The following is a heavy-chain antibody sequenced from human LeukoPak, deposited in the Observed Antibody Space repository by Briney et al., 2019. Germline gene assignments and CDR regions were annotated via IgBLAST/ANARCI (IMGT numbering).Heavy chain of an antibody. CDR2: IKQDGSEK. Sequence: GGSLRLSCAASGFTFSSYWMSWVRQAPGKGLEWVANIKQDGSEKYYVDSVKGRFTISRDNAKNSLYLQMNSLRAEDTAVYYCAREPGGSEYYDFWSGYSSTAFDYWGQGTLVTVSS. D-gene: IGHD3-3*01. CDR3: AREPGGSEYYDFWSGYSSTAFDY. V-gene: IGHV3-7*01. CDR1: GFTFSSYW. J-gene: IGHJ4*02.